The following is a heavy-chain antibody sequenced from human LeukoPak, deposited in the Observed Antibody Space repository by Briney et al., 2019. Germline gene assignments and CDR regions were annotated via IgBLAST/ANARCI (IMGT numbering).Heavy chain of an antibody. V-gene: IGHV3-11*04. CDR2: ITNSGSTT. CDR1: GFTFSDYY. Sequence: GGSLRLSCVASGFTFSDYYMSWIRQAPGKGLEWISYITNSGSTTFYAHSVKGRFSISRDSSKNTLHLQMNGLRAEDTAVYYCARDPLDISRWANAFDIWGQGTTVIVSS. D-gene: IGHD5-12*01. CDR3: ARDPLDISRWANAFDI. J-gene: IGHJ3*02.